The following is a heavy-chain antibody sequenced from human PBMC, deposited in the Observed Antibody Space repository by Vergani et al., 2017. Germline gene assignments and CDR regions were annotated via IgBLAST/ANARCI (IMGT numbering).Heavy chain of an antibody. V-gene: IGHV4-34*01. CDR3: ARGRGVTPRVGMDV. D-gene: IGHD2-21*02. J-gene: IGHJ6*02. Sequence: QVQLQQWGAGLLKPSETLSLTCAVYGGSFSGYYWSWIRQPPGKGLEWIGEINHSGSTNYNPSLKSQVTISVDTSKNQFSLKLSSVTAADTAVYYCARGRGVTPRVGMDVCGQGTTVTVSS. CDR2: INHSGST. CDR1: GGSFSGYY.